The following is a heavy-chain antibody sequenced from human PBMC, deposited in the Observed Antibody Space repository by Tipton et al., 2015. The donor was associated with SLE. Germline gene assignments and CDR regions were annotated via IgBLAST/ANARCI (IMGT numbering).Heavy chain of an antibody. CDR3: ARATPVGATGY. Sequence: TLSLTCAVSGYSISSGYYWGWIRQPPGKGLEWIGSIYHSGSTYYNPSLKSRVTISVDTSKNQFSLKLSSVTAADTAVYYCARATPVGATGYWGQGTLVTVSS. V-gene: IGHV4-38-2*01. J-gene: IGHJ4*02. CDR2: IYHSGST. CDR1: GYSISSGYY. D-gene: IGHD1-26*01.